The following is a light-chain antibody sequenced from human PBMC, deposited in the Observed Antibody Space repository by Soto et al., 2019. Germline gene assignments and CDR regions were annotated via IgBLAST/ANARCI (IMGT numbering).Light chain of an antibody. CDR1: SNYNL. Sequence: QSALAQPASGSGSPGQWSTISYNGTSNYNLVSWYQQHPGKAPKLVIYEVSERPSGVSNRFSGSKSGNTASLTISGLQAEDEADYYCCSYPGSSILYVFGTGTKVTVL. CDR2: EVS. CDR3: CSYPGSSILYV. V-gene: IGLV2-23*02. J-gene: IGLJ1*01.